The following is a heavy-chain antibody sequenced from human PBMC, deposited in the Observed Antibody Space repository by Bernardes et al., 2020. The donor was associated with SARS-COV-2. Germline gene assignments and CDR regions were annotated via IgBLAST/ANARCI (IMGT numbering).Heavy chain of an antibody. V-gene: IGHV3-53*01. J-gene: IGHJ6*02. D-gene: IGHD7-27*01. CDR3: ASINWGFFYHAMDV. Sequence: GSLRLSCAASGFTVINNYMSWVRQAPGKGLEWVSVIYTAGATYYADSVKGRFTISRDKAKNTVTLQMNSLRVGDTAVYYCASINWGFFYHAMDVWGQGTTVTVSS. CDR1: GFTVINNY. CDR2: IYTAGAT.